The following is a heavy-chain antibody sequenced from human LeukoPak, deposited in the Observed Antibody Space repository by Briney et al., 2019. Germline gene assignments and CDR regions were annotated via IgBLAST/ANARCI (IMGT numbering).Heavy chain of an antibody. D-gene: IGHD6-19*01. Sequence: ASVKVSCKASGYTITSYGISWVRQAPGQGLEWMGWISAYNGNTNYAQKLQGRVTMTTDTSTSTAYMELRSLRSDDTAVYYCARDKAVAGYYYYYGMDVWGQGTTVTVSS. CDR2: ISAYNGNT. CDR3: ARDKAVAGYYYYYGMDV. CDR1: GYTITSYG. V-gene: IGHV1-18*01. J-gene: IGHJ6*02.